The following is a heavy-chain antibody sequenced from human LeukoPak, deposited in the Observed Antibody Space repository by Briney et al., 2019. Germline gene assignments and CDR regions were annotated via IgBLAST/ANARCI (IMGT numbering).Heavy chain of an antibody. V-gene: IGHV4-34*01. CDR2: INHSGST. J-gene: IGHJ6*03. Sequence: SETLSLTCAVYGGSFSGYYWSWIRQPPGKGLEWIGEINHSGSTNYNPSLKSRVTISVDTSKNQFSLELSSVTAADTAVYYCARALVGATTRNYYYYMDVWGKGTTVTVSS. D-gene: IGHD1-26*01. CDR1: GGSFSGYY. CDR3: ARALVGATTRNYYYYMDV.